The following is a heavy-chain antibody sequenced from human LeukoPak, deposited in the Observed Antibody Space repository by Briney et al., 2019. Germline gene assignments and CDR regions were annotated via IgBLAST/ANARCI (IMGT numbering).Heavy chain of an antibody. Sequence: KSGGSLRLSCAASAFTFSDYDMSWIRQAPGKGLEWVSYISSSGSTIYYADSVKGRFTISRDNAKNSLYLQMNSQRTEDTALYYCAKDIGGYDSSGYYPDYWGQGTLVTVSS. CDR3: AKDIGGYDSSGYYPDY. V-gene: IGHV3-11*01. J-gene: IGHJ4*02. CDR2: ISSSGSTI. D-gene: IGHD3-22*01. CDR1: AFTFSDYD.